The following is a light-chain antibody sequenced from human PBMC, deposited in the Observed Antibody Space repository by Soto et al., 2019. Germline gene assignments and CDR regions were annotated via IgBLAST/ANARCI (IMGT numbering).Light chain of an antibody. Sequence: DIQMTQSPTSLSASVGDRVTITCRASQGIRNFVAWYQQKPWKAPKLLIYAASTLQSGVPSRFSGSGSGTDFTLTITSLQPEDVATYYCQKYSSVPVFGPGTKVEIK. CDR2: AAS. J-gene: IGKJ3*01. CDR3: QKYSSVPV. CDR1: QGIRNF. V-gene: IGKV1-27*01.